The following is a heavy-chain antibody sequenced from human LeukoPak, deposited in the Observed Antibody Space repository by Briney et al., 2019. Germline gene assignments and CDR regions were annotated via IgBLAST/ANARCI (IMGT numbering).Heavy chain of an antibody. CDR1: GFTFSSYT. J-gene: IGHJ6*03. CDR3: ARSPAEDYYYYMDV. Sequence: GGSLRLSCAASGFTFSSYTMNWVRQAPGKGLEWVSSITSSSSYIYYADSVKGRFTISRDNAKNSLYLQMNSLRAEDTALYYCARSPAEDYYYYMDVWGKGTTVTVSS. V-gene: IGHV3-21*04. D-gene: IGHD2-15*01. CDR2: ITSSSSYI.